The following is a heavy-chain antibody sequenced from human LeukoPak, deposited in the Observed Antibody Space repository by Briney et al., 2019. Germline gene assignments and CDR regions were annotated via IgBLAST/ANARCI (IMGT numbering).Heavy chain of an antibody. CDR3: ARDAGAL. D-gene: IGHD3-10*01. V-gene: IGHV4-39*07. CDR1: GGSISSSSYY. CDR2: IDYSGTT. Sequence: SETLSLTCTVSGGSISSSSYYWAWIRQPPGKGLEWIGTIDYSGTTYSNPSLKSRVSISIDTSKNQFSLKLSSVTAADTAVYYCARDAGALWGQGTLVTVSS. J-gene: IGHJ1*01.